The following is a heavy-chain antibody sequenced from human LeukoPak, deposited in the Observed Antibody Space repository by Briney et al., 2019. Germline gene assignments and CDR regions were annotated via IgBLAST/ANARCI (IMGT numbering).Heavy chain of an antibody. CDR2: FYTSENT. CDR1: GDSRSISNYY. J-gene: IGHJ5*02. D-gene: IGHD2-2*01. Sequence: PSETLSLTCTVSGDSRSISNYYWSWVRQPAGKGLEWIGRFYTSENTDYNPSLKSRVTMSVDASKKQISLKLSSVTAADTAVYYCARYHVLNRGVNWFDPWGQGTLVTVSS. CDR3: ARYHVLNRGVNWFDP. V-gene: IGHV4-4*07.